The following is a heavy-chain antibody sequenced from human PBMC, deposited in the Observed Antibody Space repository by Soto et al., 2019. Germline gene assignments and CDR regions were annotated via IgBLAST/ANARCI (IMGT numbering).Heavy chain of an antibody. CDR3: AREPQGTYYDILTGYYNAFDD. J-gene: IGHJ4*02. Sequence: ASVKVSCKASGYTFTSYAMHWVRQAPGQRLEWMGWINAGNGNTKYTQKFQGRVTITRDTSASTAYMELSSLRSEDTAVYYCAREPQGTYYDILTGYYNAFDDWGQGTLVTVSS. CDR1: GYTFTSYA. CDR2: INAGNGNT. V-gene: IGHV1-3*01. D-gene: IGHD3-9*01.